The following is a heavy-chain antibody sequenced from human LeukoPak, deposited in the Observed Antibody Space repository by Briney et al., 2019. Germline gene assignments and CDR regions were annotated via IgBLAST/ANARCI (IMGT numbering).Heavy chain of an antibody. J-gene: IGHJ4*02. CDR3: ARRRDSGSLQHFDY. Sequence: GGSLRLSCAASGFTFSSYSMNWVRQAPGKGLEGVSYISSSGSFIYNADSVKGRFTISRDNAKNSLYLQMNSLRAEDTAVYYCARRRDSGSLQHFDYWGQGTLVTVSS. CDR1: GFTFSSYS. V-gene: IGHV3-21*05. D-gene: IGHD1-26*01. CDR2: ISSSGSFI.